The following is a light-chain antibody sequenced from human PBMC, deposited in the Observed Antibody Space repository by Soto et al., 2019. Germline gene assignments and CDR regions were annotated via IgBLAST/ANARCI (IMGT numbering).Light chain of an antibody. CDR3: GLYMGSGIWV. CDR2: STN. Sequence: QTVVTQEPSFSVSPGGTVTLTCALSSGSVSTSYYPSWYQQTPGQAPRTLIYSTNTRSSGVPDRFSGSILGNKAALTITGAQADDDSDYYCGLYMGSGIWVFGGGTQLTVL. V-gene: IGLV8-61*01. CDR1: SGSVSTSYY. J-gene: IGLJ3*02.